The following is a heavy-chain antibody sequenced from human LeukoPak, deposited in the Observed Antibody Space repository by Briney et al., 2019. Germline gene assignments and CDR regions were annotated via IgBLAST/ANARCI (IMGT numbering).Heavy chain of an antibody. J-gene: IGHJ3*02. V-gene: IGHV4-59*08. CDR1: GGSISSYY. CDR2: IYYSGST. D-gene: IGHD1-26*01. CDR3: ARHPSKSSGSYYGAFDI. Sequence: SETLSLTCTVSGGSISSYYWSWIRQPPGKGLEWIGYIYYSGSTSYNPSLKSRVTISVDTSKNQFSLKLSAVTVADTAVYYCARHPSKSSGSYYGAFDIWGQGTTVTVSS.